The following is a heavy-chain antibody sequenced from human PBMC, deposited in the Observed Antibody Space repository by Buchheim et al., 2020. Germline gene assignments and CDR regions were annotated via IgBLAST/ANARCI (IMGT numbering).Heavy chain of an antibody. Sequence: EVQLVESGGGLVQPGGSLRLSCAASGFSFSSCWMHWVRQTPGKGLLWVSRTNTDGTYTSYADSVKGRFTISRDNARNMVYLEMNSLRAEDTVVYYCVSPGIRDGYDFDYWGQGT. CDR3: VSPGIRDGYDFDY. D-gene: IGHD5-24*01. CDR1: GFSFSSCW. CDR2: TNTDGTYT. V-gene: IGHV3-74*01. J-gene: IGHJ4*02.